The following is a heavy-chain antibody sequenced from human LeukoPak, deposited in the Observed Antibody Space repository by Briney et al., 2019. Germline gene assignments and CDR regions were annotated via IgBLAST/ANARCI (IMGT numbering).Heavy chain of an antibody. J-gene: IGHJ4*02. CDR3: ARASDSSGYYDY. CDR1: GFTFSSYW. V-gene: IGHV3-74*01. D-gene: IGHD3-22*01. CDR2: VNSDGSST. Sequence: GSLRLSCEASGFTFSSYWMHWVRQAPGKGLVWVSRVNSDGSSTSYADSVKGRFTISRDNAKNTLYLQMNSLRAEDTAVYYCARASDSSGYYDYWGQGTLVTVSS.